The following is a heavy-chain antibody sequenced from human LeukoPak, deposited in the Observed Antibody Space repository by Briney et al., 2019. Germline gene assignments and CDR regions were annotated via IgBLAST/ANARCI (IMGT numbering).Heavy chain of an antibody. Sequence: PSETLSLTCTVSGGSISSSSYYWGWIRQPPGKGLEWIGSIYYSGSTYYNPSLKSRVTISVDTSNNQFSLKLSSVTAADTAVYYCAGGMVRGVLKDYYYGMDVWGQGTTVTVSS. CDR2: IYYSGST. D-gene: IGHD3-10*01. CDR3: AGGMVRGVLKDYYYGMDV. CDR1: GGSISSSSYY. J-gene: IGHJ6*02. V-gene: IGHV4-39*01.